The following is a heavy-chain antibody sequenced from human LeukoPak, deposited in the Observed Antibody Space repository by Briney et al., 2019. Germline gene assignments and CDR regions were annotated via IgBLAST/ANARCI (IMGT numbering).Heavy chain of an antibody. CDR1: GGSISSSSYY. CDR3: ARHAEVVPGSSPLLDFDY. CDR2: IYYSGST. Sequence: PSETLSLTCTVSGGSISSSSYYWGWLRQPPGRGLEWFGSIYYSGSTYYNSSLKRRVTISVDTSKNQFSLELSTVTASDTAVYYCARHAEVVPGSSPLLDFDYWGRGTLVTVSS. J-gene: IGHJ4*02. D-gene: IGHD2-2*01. V-gene: IGHV4-39*01.